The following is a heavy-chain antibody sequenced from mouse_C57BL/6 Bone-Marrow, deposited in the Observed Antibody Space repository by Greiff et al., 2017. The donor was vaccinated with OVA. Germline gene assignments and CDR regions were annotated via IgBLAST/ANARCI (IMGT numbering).Heavy chain of an antibody. V-gene: IGHV5-12*01. CDR2: ISNGGGST. Sequence: EVMLVESGGGLVQPGGSLKLSCAASGFTFSDYYMYWVRQTPEKRLEWVAYISNGGGSTYYPDTVKGRFTISRDNAKNTLYLQMSRLKSEDTAMYYCARQRYYGSSHWYFDVWGTGTTVTVSS. D-gene: IGHD1-1*01. CDR3: ARQRYYGSSHWYFDV. J-gene: IGHJ1*03. CDR1: GFTFSDYY.